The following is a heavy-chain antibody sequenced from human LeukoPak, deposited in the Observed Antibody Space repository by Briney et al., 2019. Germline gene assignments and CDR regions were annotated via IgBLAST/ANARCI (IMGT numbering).Heavy chain of an antibody. Sequence: GRSLRLSCAASGFTFSSYAMHWIRQAPGKGLEWVAVISYDGNNKYHVDSVKGRFTISRDNSKNTLYLQMNSLTAEDTAVYFCVRDNSSSWYSNYFDYWGQGTLVTASS. CDR2: ISYDGNNK. CDR3: VRDNSSSWYSNYFDY. D-gene: IGHD6-13*01. J-gene: IGHJ4*02. V-gene: IGHV3-30*04. CDR1: GFTFSSYA.